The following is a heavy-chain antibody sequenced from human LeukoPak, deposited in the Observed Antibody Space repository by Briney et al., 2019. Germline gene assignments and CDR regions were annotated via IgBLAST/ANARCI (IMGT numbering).Heavy chain of an antibody. CDR3: TSGLVVVPAATGQGTQFAPVRGRKNYYYYGMDV. CDR1: GFSFSDAW. J-gene: IGHJ6*02. V-gene: IGHV3-15*01. D-gene: IGHD2-2*01. Sequence: GGSLRLSCAASGFSFSDAWMTWVRQAPGKGLEWVGRINSKADGGTTDYAAPVQSRFTLSRDDSKNTLSLQMNSLRTEDTGVYYCTSGLVVVPAATGQGTQFAPVRGRKNYYYYGMDVWGQGTTVTVSS. CDR2: INSKADGGTT.